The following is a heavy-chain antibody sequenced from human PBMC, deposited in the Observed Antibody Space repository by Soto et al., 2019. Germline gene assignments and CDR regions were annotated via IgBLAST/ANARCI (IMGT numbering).Heavy chain of an antibody. CDR1: GGSVSSGSHY. D-gene: IGHD3-3*01. CDR2: IYYSGST. Sequence: QVQLQESGPGRVKPSETLSLTCTVSGGSVSSGSHYWSWIRQPPGKGLERIGNIYYSGSTKYNTSVKCRVAVSVDRSRNHFSLNLMSVTTAETALYYCARYTSYDFWSGYVGFDPWGQGTLVTVSS. V-gene: IGHV4-61*03. J-gene: IGHJ5*02. CDR3: ARYTSYDFWSGYVGFDP.